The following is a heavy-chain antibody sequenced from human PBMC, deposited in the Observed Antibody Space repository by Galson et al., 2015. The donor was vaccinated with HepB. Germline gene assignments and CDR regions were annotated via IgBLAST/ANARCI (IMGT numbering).Heavy chain of an antibody. CDR1: GFTFNRYA. D-gene: IGHD3-3*01. CDR3: ARGREGAYDFWSGYFDTDH. V-gene: IGHV3-30-3*01. J-gene: IGHJ4*02. Sequence: SLRLSCAASGFTFNRYAMHWLRQAPGKGLEWVAAISYDGTNKHYAESVKGRFTISRANSRNTLFQQKSSLKTDDTAVYYCARGREGAYDFWSGYFDTDHWGQGTLVTVSS. CDR2: ISYDGTNK.